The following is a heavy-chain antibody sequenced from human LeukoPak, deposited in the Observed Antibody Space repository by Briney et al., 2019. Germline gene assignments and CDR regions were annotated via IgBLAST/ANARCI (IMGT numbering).Heavy chain of an antibody. CDR2: IVGNGGGI. D-gene: IGHD2/OR15-2a*01. J-gene: IGHJ4*02. V-gene: IGHV3-23*01. CDR3: AKDRIPDGKYSIDF. CDR1: GFAFSTYA. Sequence: GGSLRLSCAASGFAFSTYAMNWVRQAPGKGLEWVSVIVGNGGGIHYADSVKGRFTISRDNAKNTLYLQMNSLRAEDSAVYYCAKDRIPDGKYSIDFWGQGTPVTVSS.